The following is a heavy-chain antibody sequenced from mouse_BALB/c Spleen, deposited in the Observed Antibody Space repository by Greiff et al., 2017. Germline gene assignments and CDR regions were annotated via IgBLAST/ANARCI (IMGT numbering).Heavy chain of an antibody. V-gene: IGHV1-7*01. CDR2: INPSTGYT. CDR1: GYTFTSYW. D-gene: IGHD1-1*01. Sequence: VQLQESGAELAKPGASVKMSCKASGYTFTSYWMHWVKQRPGQGLEWIGYINPSTGYTEYNQKFKDKATLTADKSSSTAYMQLSSLTSEDSAVYYCARNLSYYYGSSHYYAMDYWGQGTSVTVSS. CDR3: ARNLSYYYGSSHYYAMDY. J-gene: IGHJ4*01.